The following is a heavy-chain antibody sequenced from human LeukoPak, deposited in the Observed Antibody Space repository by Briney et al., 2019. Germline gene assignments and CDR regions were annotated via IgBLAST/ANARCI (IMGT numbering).Heavy chain of an antibody. CDR2: ISAYNGDT. J-gene: IGHJ4*02. Sequence: ASVKVSCKASGYTFTNYGISWVRQAPGQGLEWMGWISAYNGDTNYAQMLQGRVTLTTDASTNTAYMELRSLRSDDTAVYYCARDLPDLTYSYDSSGLDYWGQGTLVTV. CDR1: GYTFTNYG. V-gene: IGHV1-18*01. CDR3: ARDLPDLTYSYDSSGLDY. D-gene: IGHD3-22*01.